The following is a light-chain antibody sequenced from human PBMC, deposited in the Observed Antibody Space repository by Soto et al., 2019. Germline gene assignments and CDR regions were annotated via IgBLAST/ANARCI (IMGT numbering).Light chain of an antibody. Sequence: IVLTQSPGTLSLSPGDRATLSCRASQSVASRNLAWYQQKSGQAPRLLIYGTSSRAVHTPDRFSGSGSGTDFTLTISGLEPADFAVYYCQHFDNSPWTFGQGTKVEI. CDR2: GTS. CDR1: QSVASRN. V-gene: IGKV3-20*01. CDR3: QHFDNSPWT. J-gene: IGKJ1*01.